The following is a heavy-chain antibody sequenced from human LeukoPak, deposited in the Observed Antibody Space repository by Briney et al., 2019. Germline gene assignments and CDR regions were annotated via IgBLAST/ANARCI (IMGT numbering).Heavy chain of an antibody. Sequence: SETLSLTCTVSGGSISSGDYYWSWIRQPPGKGLEWIGYIYYSGSTYYNPSLKSRVTISVDTSKNQFSLKLSSVTAADTAVYYCARVSTIFGVVTPWGQGTLVTVSS. D-gene: IGHD3-3*01. V-gene: IGHV4-30-4*02. CDR2: IYYSGST. CDR3: ARVSTIFGVVTP. J-gene: IGHJ5*02. CDR1: GGSISSGDYY.